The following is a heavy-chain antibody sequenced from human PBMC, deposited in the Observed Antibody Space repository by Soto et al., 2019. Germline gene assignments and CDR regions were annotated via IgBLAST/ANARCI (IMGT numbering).Heavy chain of an antibody. CDR1: GGSFSGYY. J-gene: IGHJ6*02. CDR3: ARDGYYRYYGMDV. Sequence: QVQLQQWGAGLLKPSETLSLTCVVYGGSFSGYYWSWIRQPPGKGLEWIGEINHSGSTNYNPSLTSRVTISVDTSKTQFSLKLSSVTAADTAVYYCARDGYYRYYGMDVWGQGTTVTVSS. V-gene: IGHV4-34*01. D-gene: IGHD2-2*03. CDR2: INHSGST.